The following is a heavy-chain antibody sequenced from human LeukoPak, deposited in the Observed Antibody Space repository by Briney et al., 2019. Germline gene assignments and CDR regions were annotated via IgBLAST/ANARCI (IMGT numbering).Heavy chain of an antibody. CDR1: GFTFSSYG. J-gene: IGHJ4*02. V-gene: IGHV3-33*01. Sequence: GGSLRLSCAASGFTFSSYGMHWVRQAPGKGLEWVAVIWYDGSNKYYADSVKGRFTISRDNSKNTLYLQMNSLRAEDTAVYYCARDKGVVVTAIGYFDYWGQGTQVTVSS. CDR2: IWYDGSNK. CDR3: ARDKGVVVTAIGYFDY. D-gene: IGHD2-21*02.